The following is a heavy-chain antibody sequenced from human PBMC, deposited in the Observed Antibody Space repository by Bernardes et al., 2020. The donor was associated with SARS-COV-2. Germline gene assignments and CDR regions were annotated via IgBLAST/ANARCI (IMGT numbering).Heavy chain of an antibody. Sequence: ASVKVSCKPSGYSFSSYDLSWVRQAPGQGLEWMGRVSVYTGKTNYAQRFQDRVTMTTDTSTNTAFMELRRLRSDDTAIYYCARGGEYSDSWYGYGMDVWGQGTAVTGS. CDR1: GYSFSSYD. CDR2: VSVYTGKT. D-gene: IGHD6-13*01. V-gene: IGHV1-18*04. J-gene: IGHJ6*02. CDR3: ARGGEYSDSWYGYGMDV.